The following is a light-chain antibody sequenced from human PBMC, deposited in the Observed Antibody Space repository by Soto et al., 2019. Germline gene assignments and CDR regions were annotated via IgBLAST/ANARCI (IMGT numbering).Light chain of an antibody. J-gene: IGKJ5*01. CDR3: QQSYTVPIT. V-gene: IGKV1-39*01. Sequence: DIQMTQSPPSLCAAVGDRVTIACRASQSIATYLNWYQQRPGQAPQLLISAASTLRSGVPSRFSGSGSGTDFTLTIDSLQSEDFASYYCQQSYTVPITFGQGTRLDFK. CDR2: AAS. CDR1: QSIATY.